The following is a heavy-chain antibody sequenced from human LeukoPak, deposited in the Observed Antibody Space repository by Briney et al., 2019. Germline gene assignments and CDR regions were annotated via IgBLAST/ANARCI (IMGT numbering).Heavy chain of an antibody. CDR3: AKDNSYITMIVVVITHFDY. V-gene: IGHV3-23*01. CDR1: GFTFSSYA. D-gene: IGHD3-22*01. J-gene: IGHJ4*02. Sequence: PGGSLRLSCAASGFTFSSYAMSWVRQAPGKGLEWVSAISGSGGSTYYADSVKGRFTISRDNSKNTLYLQTNSLRAEDTAVYYCAKDNSYITMIVVVITHFDYWGQGTLVTVSS. CDR2: ISGSGGST.